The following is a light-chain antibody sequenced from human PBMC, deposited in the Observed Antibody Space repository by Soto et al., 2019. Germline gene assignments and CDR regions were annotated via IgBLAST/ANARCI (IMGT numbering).Light chain of an antibody. Sequence: DIQMTQSPSSLSASVGDRVTITCRASQGISNYLAWYQQKPGKVPKLLIYAASTLQSGVPSRFSGSGSGTDFTLTISSLQPEAVATYYCQKYNSAPPITFGPGTKVDIK. CDR3: QKYNSAPPIT. J-gene: IGKJ3*01. V-gene: IGKV1-27*01. CDR1: QGISNY. CDR2: AAS.